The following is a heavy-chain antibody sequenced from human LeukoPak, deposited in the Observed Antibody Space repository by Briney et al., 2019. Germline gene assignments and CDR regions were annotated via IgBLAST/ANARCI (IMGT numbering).Heavy chain of an antibody. CDR3: ARVDRYSSSFGQPPLYYFDY. CDR1: GGSISSGGYY. J-gene: IGHJ4*02. Sequence: KTSETLSLTCTVSGGSISSGGYYWSWIRRHPGKGLEWIGYIYYSGSTYYNPSLESRVTISVDTSKDQFSLKLSSVTAADTAVYYCARVDRYSSSFGQPPLYYFDYWGQGTLVTVSS. CDR2: IYYSGST. D-gene: IGHD6-13*01. V-gene: IGHV4-31*03.